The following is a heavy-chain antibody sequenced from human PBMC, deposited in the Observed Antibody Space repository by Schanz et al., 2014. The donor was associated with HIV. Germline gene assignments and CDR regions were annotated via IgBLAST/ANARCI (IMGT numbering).Heavy chain of an antibody. CDR3: ARAAFSSEYYYGMDV. CDR1: EGTFSIYA. V-gene: IGHV1-69*01. CDR2: IIPIFGTA. Sequence: QVQLVQSGPEVKKPGSSVKVSCKASEGTFSIYAISWVRQAPGQGLEWMGGIIPIFGTANYAQKFQGRVTIIADESTSTAYMELSSLRSADTAVYFCARAAFSSEYYYGMDVWGQGTTVTVSS. D-gene: IGHD3-3*02. J-gene: IGHJ6*02.